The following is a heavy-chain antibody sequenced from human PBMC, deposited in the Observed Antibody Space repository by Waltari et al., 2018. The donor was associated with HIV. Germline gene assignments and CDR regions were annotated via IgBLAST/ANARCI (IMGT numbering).Heavy chain of an antibody. J-gene: IGHJ3*02. CDR2: LDHSGSI. Sequence: QMQMQESGPALVKSSETLSLTCTAPVYSFRSGSYLAWIRQPPGKGLEWLGTLDHSGSIYHNPSLKSRLTISVDTSNNQFSLKLTSVTAADTAVYFCASLDTAVGYDAFDIWGQGTMVTVSS. CDR1: VYSFRSGSY. D-gene: IGHD5-18*01. V-gene: IGHV4-38-2*02. CDR3: ASLDTAVGYDAFDI.